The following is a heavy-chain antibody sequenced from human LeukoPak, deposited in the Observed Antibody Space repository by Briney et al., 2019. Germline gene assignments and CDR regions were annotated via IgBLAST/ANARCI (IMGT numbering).Heavy chain of an antibody. D-gene: IGHD3-3*01. Sequence: ASVKVSCKASGYTFTSYAMNWVRQAPGQGLEWMGWINTNTGNPTYAQGFTGRFVFSLDTSVSTAYLQISSPKAEDTAVYYCARREYYDFWSGYLPPGYYYYGMDVWGQGTTVTVSS. CDR3: ARREYYDFWSGYLPPGYYYYGMDV. CDR1: GYTFTSYA. V-gene: IGHV7-4-1*02. J-gene: IGHJ6*02. CDR2: INTNTGNP.